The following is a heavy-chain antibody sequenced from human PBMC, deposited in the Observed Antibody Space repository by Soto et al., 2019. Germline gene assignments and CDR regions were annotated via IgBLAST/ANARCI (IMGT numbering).Heavy chain of an antibody. CDR2: IIPIFGTA. J-gene: IGHJ4*02. CDR1: GGTFSSYA. V-gene: IGHV1-69*01. D-gene: IGHD3-22*01. CDR3: ATSRGSGYYDSSGYYYIDRCPGY. Sequence: VKVSCKASGGTFSSYAISWVRQAPGQGLEWMGGIIPIFGTANYAQKFQGRVTITADESTSTAYMELSSLRSEDTAVYYCATSRGSGYYDSSGYYYIDRCPGYWGQGTLVTAPQ.